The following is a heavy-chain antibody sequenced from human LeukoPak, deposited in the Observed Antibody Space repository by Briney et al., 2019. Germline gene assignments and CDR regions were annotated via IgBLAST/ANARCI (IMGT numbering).Heavy chain of an antibody. CDR2: ISGSGGST. Sequence: GGSLRLSCAASGFTFSSYAMSWVRQAPGKGLEWVSAISGSGGSTYYADSVKGRFSISRDNSRNTLDLQMSSLRVEDTAVYYCAKGPLTEVAGTTWDYWGQGTLVTVSS. J-gene: IGHJ4*02. D-gene: IGHD6-19*01. CDR3: AKGPLTEVAGTTWDY. CDR1: GFTFSSYA. V-gene: IGHV3-23*01.